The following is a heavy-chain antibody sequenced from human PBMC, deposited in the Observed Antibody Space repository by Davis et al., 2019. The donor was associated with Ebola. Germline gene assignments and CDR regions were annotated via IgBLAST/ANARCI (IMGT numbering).Heavy chain of an antibody. CDR2: TYYSSKWYN. D-gene: IGHD3-3*01. J-gene: IGHJ3*02. Sequence: PSETLSLTCAISGDSVSGNSGAWNWIRQSPSRGLEWLGRTYYSSKWYNDYAVSVKSRLTINPDTSKNQFSLQLNSVTPEDTAAYYCTRGWGRSGFDIWDHGTMVTVSS. V-gene: IGHV6-1*01. CDR3: TRGWGRSGFDI. CDR1: GDSVSGNSGA.